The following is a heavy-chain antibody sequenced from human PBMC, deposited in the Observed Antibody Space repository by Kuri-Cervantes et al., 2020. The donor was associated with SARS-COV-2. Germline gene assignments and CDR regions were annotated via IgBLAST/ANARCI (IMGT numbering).Heavy chain of an antibody. Sequence: GESLKISCAASGFTFSSYSMNWVRQAPGKGLEWVSVITTTETTYYPDSVRGRFTISRDNSQSTVYLQMNSLRVDDTAVYYCAKRGGYCSSTSCYTRWYYFDYWGQGTLVTVSS. J-gene: IGHJ4*02. CDR2: ITTTETT. D-gene: IGHD2-2*02. V-gene: IGHV3-23*01. CDR3: AKRGGYCSSTSCYTRWYYFDY. CDR1: GFTFSSYS.